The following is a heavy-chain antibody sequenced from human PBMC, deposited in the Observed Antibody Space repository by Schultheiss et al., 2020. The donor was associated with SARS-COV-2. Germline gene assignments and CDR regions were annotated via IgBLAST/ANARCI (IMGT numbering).Heavy chain of an antibody. D-gene: IGHD4-17*01. Sequence: GGSLRLSCAASGFTFSSYAMHWVRQAPGKGLEWVAVISYDGSNKYYADSVKGRFTISRDNSKNTLYLQMNSLRAEDTAVYYCARGDDYGDLFDYWGQGTLVTVSS. V-gene: IGHV3-30*11. CDR2: ISYDGSNK. J-gene: IGHJ4*02. CDR1: GFTFSSYA. CDR3: ARGDDYGDLFDY.